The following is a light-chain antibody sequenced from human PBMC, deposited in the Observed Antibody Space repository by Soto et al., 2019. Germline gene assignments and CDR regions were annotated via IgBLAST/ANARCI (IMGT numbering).Light chain of an antibody. J-gene: IGLJ2*01. CDR1: SSNIGSNT. Sequence: QSVLTQPPSASGTPGQRVTISCSGSSSNIGSNTVNWYQQLPGTAPKLLIYSNNQRPSGVPDRFSGSKSGTSASLAISGLQSEDEAHYYCISYTTSTSNFEVFGGGTKVTVL. CDR2: SNN. CDR3: ISYTTSTSNFEV. V-gene: IGLV1-44*01.